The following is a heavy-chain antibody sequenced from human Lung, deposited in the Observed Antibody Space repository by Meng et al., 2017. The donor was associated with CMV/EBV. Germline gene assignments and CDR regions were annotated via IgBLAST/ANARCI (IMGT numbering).Heavy chain of an antibody. Sequence: GEXXKISCAASGFTFSSYSMNWVRQAPGKGLEWVSYISSSSSTIYYADSVKGRFTISRDNAKNSLYLQMNSLRAEDTAVYYCARALLGYCSSTSCPDVRYFDYWXQGTLVTVSS. D-gene: IGHD2-2*01. CDR1: GFTFSSYS. CDR3: ARALLGYCSSTSCPDVRYFDY. V-gene: IGHV3-48*04. CDR2: ISSSSSTI. J-gene: IGHJ4*02.